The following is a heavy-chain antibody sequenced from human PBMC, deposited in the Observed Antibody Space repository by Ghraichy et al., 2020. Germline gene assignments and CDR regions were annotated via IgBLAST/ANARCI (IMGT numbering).Heavy chain of an antibody. CDR1: GGTFSSYT. D-gene: IGHD6-13*01. Sequence: SVKVSCKASGGTFSSYTISWVRQAPGQGLEWMGRIIPILGIANYAQKFQGRVTITADKSTSTAYMELSSLRSEDTAVYYCARDIGEMRQQLGQWFDPWGQGTLVTVSS. J-gene: IGHJ5*02. CDR3: ARDIGEMRQQLGQWFDP. V-gene: IGHV1-69*04. CDR2: IIPILGIA.